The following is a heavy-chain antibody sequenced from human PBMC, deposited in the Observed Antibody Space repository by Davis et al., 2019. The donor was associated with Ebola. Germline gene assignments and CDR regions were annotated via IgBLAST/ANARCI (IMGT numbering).Heavy chain of an antibody. V-gene: IGHV3-23*01. Sequence: GESLKISCAASGFTFSSYAMSWVRQAPGKGLEWVSAISGSGGSTYYADSVKGRFTISRDNSKNTLYLQMNSLRAEDTAVYYCATLSIAARPVDYWGQGTLVTVSS. CDR1: GFTFSSYA. CDR3: ATLSIAARPVDY. CDR2: ISGSGGST. D-gene: IGHD6-6*01. J-gene: IGHJ4*02.